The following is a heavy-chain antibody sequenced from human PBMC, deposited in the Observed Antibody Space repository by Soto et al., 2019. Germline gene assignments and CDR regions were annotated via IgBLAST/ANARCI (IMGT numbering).Heavy chain of an antibody. J-gene: IGHJ4*02. CDR3: AINSQLNSCSSTICYPYFDS. Sequence: QVQLVQSGAEVKKPGSSVKVSCKASGGTFSSYAISWVRQAPGQGLEWMGGIIPIFGTANYAQKFQGRVTITAVESTSTAYMELSSLRSEDTAVYYCAINSQLNSCSSTICYPYFDSWGQGTLVTVSS. CDR1: GGTFSSYA. V-gene: IGHV1-69*01. CDR2: IIPIFGTA. D-gene: IGHD2-2*01.